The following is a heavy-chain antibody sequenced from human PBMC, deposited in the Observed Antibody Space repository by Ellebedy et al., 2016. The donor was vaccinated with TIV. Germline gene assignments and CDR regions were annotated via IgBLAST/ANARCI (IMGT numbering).Heavy chain of an antibody. D-gene: IGHD3-16*01. Sequence: PGGSLRLSCAASGFTFSSYAMHGVRQVPGKGLEWVAVISYDGSNKYYADSVKGRFTISRDNSKNTLYLHMNSLRAEDTAVYHCPRELHTVTTFRGWVYWGQGTLVTVSS. J-gene: IGHJ4*02. V-gene: IGHV3-30-3*01. CDR1: GFTFSSYA. CDR3: PRELHTVTTFRGWVY. CDR2: ISYDGSNK.